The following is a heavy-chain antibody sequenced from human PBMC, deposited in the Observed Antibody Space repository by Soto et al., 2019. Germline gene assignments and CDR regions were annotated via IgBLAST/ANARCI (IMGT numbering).Heavy chain of an antibody. D-gene: IGHD3-10*02. Sequence: ASVKVSCKASGYTFTTYAMHWVRQAPGQRLEWMGWINAGNGNTKYSQKFQGRVTITRDTSASTAYMELSSLRSEDTAVYYCAFGHITMIGYYFVYWGQGILVSVSS. CDR3: AFGHITMIGYYFVY. CDR1: GYTFTTYA. CDR2: INAGNGNT. J-gene: IGHJ4*02. V-gene: IGHV1-3*01.